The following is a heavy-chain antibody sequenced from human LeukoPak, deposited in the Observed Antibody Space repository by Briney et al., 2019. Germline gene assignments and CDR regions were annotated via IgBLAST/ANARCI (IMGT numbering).Heavy chain of an antibody. D-gene: IGHD3-10*01. Sequence: SETLSLTCAVYGGSFSGYYWSWIRQPPGEGLEWIGEINHSGSTNYNPSLESRVTISVDTPKNQFSLKLSSVTAAGTAVYYCARTRYYYNSRSYGAPYYFDYWGQGTLVTVSS. V-gene: IGHV4-34*01. J-gene: IGHJ4*02. CDR1: GGSFSGYY. CDR3: ARTRYYYNSRSYGAPYYFDY. CDR2: INHSGST.